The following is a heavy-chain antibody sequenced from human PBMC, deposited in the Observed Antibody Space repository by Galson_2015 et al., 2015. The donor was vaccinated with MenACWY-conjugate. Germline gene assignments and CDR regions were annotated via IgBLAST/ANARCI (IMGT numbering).Heavy chain of an antibody. Sequence: SVKVSCTASGYTFTSYGISWVRQAPGQGLEWMGWISAYNGNTNYAEKLQGRVTMTTDTSKSTIYLELRSLRSDDTAVYYCARGRTTPADAFDIWGQGTMVTVSS. CDR3: ARGRTTPADAFDI. CDR2: ISAYNGNT. CDR1: GYTFTSYG. J-gene: IGHJ3*02. V-gene: IGHV1-18*01. D-gene: IGHD4-17*01.